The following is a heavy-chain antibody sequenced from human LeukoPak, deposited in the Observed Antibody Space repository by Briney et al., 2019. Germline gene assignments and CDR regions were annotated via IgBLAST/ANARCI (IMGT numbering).Heavy chain of an antibody. V-gene: IGHV3-21*01. J-gene: IGHJ2*01. CDR3: ARDIDGDYDWHFDL. CDR1: AFTFSKVS. Sequence: GGSLRLSCAASAFTFSKVSMHRVRQAPGKGLEWVSSISSSSNYIYYADSVRGRFTISRDNAKNSLSLQMNSLRVEDTAVYYCARDIDGDYDWHFDLWGRGTLVTVSS. CDR2: ISSSSNYI. D-gene: IGHD4-17*01.